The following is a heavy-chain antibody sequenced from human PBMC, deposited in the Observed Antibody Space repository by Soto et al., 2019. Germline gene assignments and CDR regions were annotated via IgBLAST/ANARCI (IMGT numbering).Heavy chain of an antibody. CDR3: TTLRLDP. V-gene: IGHV1-2*02. Sequence: GASVQVSCQASGYTLTALYMNWVRQAPGQGLEWMGWVNPNTGLTRYAQKFQDRVTMTRDTSINTAYMEVRGLTSDDPAVYYCTTLRLDPWGQGTLVTVSS. D-gene: IGHD3-9*01. CDR1: GYTLTALY. J-gene: IGHJ5*02. CDR2: VNPNTGLT.